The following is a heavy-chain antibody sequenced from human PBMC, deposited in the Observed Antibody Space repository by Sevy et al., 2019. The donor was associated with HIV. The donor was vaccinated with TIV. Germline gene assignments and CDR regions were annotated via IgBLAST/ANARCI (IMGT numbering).Heavy chain of an antibody. CDR2: INPDTGGT. CDR3: VRAYRISQWGYFDSSPPPLRYDY. CDR1: GYTFTGYY. V-gene: IGHV1-2*02. D-gene: IGHD3-22*01. Sequence: ASVKVSCKASGYTFTGYYVHWVRQAPGQGLEWMGWINPDTGGTKYARKSHGRVSMTRDTSITTAYMEVSRLTSDDTAVYYCVRAYRISQWGYFDSSPPPLRYDYWGQGTLVTVSS. J-gene: IGHJ4*02.